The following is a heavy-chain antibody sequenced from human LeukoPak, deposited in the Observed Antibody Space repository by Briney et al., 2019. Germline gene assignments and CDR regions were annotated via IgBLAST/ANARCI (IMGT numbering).Heavy chain of an antibody. CDR2: IIPIFGTA. D-gene: IGHD4-23*01. CDR3: ATHSNSPAFDI. J-gene: IGHJ3*02. V-gene: IGHV1-69*13. CDR1: GYTFTSYA. Sequence: SVKVSCKASGYTFTSYAISWVRQAPGQGLEWMGGIIPIFGTANYAQKFQGRVTITADESTSTAYMELSSLRSEDTAVYYCATHSNSPAFDIWGQGTMVTVSS.